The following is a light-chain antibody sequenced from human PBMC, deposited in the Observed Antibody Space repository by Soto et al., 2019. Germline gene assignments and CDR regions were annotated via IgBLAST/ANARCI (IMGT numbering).Light chain of an antibody. V-gene: IGLV2-14*03. CDR1: SSDVGAYNF. Sequence: QSVLTQPASVSGSPGQSITISCTGTSSDVGAYNFVSWYQHYPDKAPKVVIYDVANRPSGVSYRFSASKSGNTASLTISGLQAEDEADYYCMSFTSGNTYVFGTGTKLTVL. J-gene: IGLJ1*01. CDR2: DVA. CDR3: MSFTSGNTYV.